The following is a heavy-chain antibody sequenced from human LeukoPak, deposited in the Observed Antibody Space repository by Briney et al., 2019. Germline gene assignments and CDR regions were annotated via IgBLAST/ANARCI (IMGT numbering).Heavy chain of an antibody. Sequence: SETLSLTCTVSGGSISNYYWSWIRQPPGKGLEWIGYIYYSGSTNYNPSLKSRVTISVDTSKNQFSLKLSSVTAADTAVYYCARVGWAQGGYFDLWGRGTLVTVSS. CDR2: IYYSGST. CDR3: ARVGWAQGGYFDL. D-gene: IGHD1-26*01. J-gene: IGHJ2*01. CDR1: GGSISNYY. V-gene: IGHV4-59*01.